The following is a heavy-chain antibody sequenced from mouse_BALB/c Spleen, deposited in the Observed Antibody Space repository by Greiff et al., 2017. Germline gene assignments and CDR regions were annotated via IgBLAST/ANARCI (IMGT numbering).Heavy chain of an antibody. Sequence: QVQLQQSGAELVRPGSSVKISCKASGYAFSSYWMNWVKQRPGQGLEWIGQIYPGDGDTNYNGKFKGKATLTADKSSSTAYMQLSSLTSEDSAVYFCERVITTTFDYWGQGTTLTVSS. D-gene: IGHD2-4*01. CDR1: GYAFSSYW. J-gene: IGHJ2*01. CDR3: ERVITTTFDY. V-gene: IGHV1-80*01. CDR2: IYPGDGDT.